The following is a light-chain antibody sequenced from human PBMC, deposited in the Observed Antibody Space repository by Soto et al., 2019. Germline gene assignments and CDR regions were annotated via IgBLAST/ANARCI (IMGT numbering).Light chain of an antibody. J-gene: IGKJ1*01. CDR3: QQSYSAPRT. Sequence: IQMTQSPSTLSGSVGDRVTITCRASQTISSWLAWYQQKPGKAPKLLIYKASTLKSGVPSRFSGRGSGTDFTLTISSLQPEDFATYYCQQSYSAPRTFGQGTKVDIK. CDR2: KAS. V-gene: IGKV1-5*03. CDR1: QTISSW.